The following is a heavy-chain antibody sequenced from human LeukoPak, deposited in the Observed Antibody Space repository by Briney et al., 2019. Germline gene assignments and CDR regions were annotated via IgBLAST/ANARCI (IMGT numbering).Heavy chain of an antibody. CDR1: GFTFSSYA. J-gene: IGHJ2*01. V-gene: IGHV3-30-3*01. CDR2: ISYDGSNK. D-gene: IGHD6-13*01. CDR3: ARDAPLIAAAPVWYFDL. Sequence: GGSLRLSCAASGFTFSSYAMHWVRQAPGKGLEWVAVISYDGSNKYYADSVKGRFTISRDNSKNTLYLQMNSLRAEDTAVYYCARDAPLIAAAPVWYFDLWGRGTLVTVSS.